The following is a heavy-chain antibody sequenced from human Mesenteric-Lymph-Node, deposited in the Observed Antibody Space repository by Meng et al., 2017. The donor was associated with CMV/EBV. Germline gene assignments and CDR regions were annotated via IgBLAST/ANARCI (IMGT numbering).Heavy chain of an antibody. Sequence: EWGAGLVPSRDTLSLTCIVSGVSVTSGAYNWSWIRQAPGKGLEWIGYIYGTGITIYNPSLKSRVTILLETSKNQFSLKLNSVTTADTAVYYCAKSRSSTPGIVDDWGQGTLVTVSS. D-gene: IGHD2/OR15-2a*01. CDR1: GVSVTSGAYN. CDR3: AKSRSSTPGIVDD. J-gene: IGHJ4*02. V-gene: IGHV4-61*08. CDR2: IYGTGIT.